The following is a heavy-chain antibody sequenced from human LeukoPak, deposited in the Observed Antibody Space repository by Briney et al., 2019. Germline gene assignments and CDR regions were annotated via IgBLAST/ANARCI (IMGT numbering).Heavy chain of an antibody. CDR2: IYYSGST. J-gene: IGHJ3*02. D-gene: IGHD6-13*01. Sequence: SQTLSLTCTVSGGSISGGDYYWSWIRQPPGKGLEWIGYIYYSGSTYYNPSLKSRVTISVDTSKNQFSLKLSSVTAADTAVYYCGRDQSSSSWYRLDAFDIWGQGTMVTVSS. CDR3: GRDQSSSSWYRLDAFDI. V-gene: IGHV4-30-4*01. CDR1: GGSISGGDYY.